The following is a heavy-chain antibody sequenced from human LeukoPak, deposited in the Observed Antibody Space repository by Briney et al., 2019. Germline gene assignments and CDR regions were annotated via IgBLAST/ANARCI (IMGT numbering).Heavy chain of an antibody. J-gene: IGHJ4*02. Sequence: SETLSLTCAVYGGSFSGYYWSWIRQPPGKRLEWIGEINHSGSTNYNPSLKSRVTISVDTSKNQFSLKLSSVTAADTAVYYCARGYSYGYVYFDYWGQGTLVTVSS. CDR3: ARGYSYGYVYFDY. CDR2: INHSGST. V-gene: IGHV4-34*01. D-gene: IGHD5-18*01. CDR1: GGSFSGYY.